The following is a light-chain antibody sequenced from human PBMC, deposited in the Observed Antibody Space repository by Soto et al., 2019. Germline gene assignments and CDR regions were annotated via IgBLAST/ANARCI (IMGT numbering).Light chain of an antibody. V-gene: IGLV2-14*01. Sequence: QSVLTQPASVSGSPGQSITISCTGTNSDVGDYTYVSWYQQHPGKAPKLIIYDASNRPSGVSNRFSGSKSGNTASLTIFRLQAEDEADYYCFSYTSSSTRVFGGGTKLTVL. J-gene: IGLJ3*02. CDR3: FSYTSSSTRV. CDR2: DAS. CDR1: NSDVGDYTY.